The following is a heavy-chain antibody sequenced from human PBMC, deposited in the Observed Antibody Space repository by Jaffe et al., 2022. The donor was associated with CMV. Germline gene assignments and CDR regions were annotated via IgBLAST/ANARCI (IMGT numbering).Heavy chain of an antibody. CDR2: IYSGGST. CDR3: ASCWPGGFYGMDV. V-gene: IGHV3-53*01. D-gene: IGHD3-10*01. J-gene: IGHJ6*02. Sequence: EVQLVESGGGLIQPGGSLRLSCAASGFTVSSNYMSWVRQAPGKGLEWVSVIYSGGSTYYADSVKGRFTISRDNSKNTLYLQMNSLRAEDTAVYYCASCWPGGFYGMDVWGQGTTVTVSS. CDR1: GFTVSSNY.